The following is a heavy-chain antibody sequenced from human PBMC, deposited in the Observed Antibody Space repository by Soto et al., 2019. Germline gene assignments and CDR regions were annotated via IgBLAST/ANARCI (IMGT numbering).Heavy chain of an antibody. D-gene: IGHD6-19*01. J-gene: IGHJ6*02. CDR1: GFTFSSYG. V-gene: IGHV3-30*18. CDR2: ISYDGSNK. CDR3: EKDLRSSGWYYYYYYYGMDV. Sequence: QVQLVESGGGVVQPGRSLRLSCAASGFTFSSYGMHWVRQAPGKGLEWVAVISYDGSNKYYEDSVKGRFTISRDNSKKTLYLQMNRLRAEDTAVYYCEKDLRSSGWYYYYYYYGMDVWGQGTTVTVSS.